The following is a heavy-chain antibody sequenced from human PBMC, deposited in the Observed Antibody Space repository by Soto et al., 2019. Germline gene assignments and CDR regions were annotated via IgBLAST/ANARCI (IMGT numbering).Heavy chain of an antibody. CDR1: GGSFSGYY. D-gene: IGHD2-21*02. CDR3: ARGRNRVVTATSYYYGMDV. CDR2: INHSGST. Sequence: PSETLSLTCAVYGGSFSGYYWSWIRQPPGKALEWIGEINHSGSTNYNPSLKSRVTISVDTSKNQFSLKLSSVTAADTAVYYCARGRNRVVTATSYYYGMDVWGQGTTVTVSS. V-gene: IGHV4-34*01. J-gene: IGHJ6*02.